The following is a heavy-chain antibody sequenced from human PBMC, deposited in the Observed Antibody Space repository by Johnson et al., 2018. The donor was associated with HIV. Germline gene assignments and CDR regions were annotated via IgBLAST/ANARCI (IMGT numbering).Heavy chain of an antibody. V-gene: IGHV3-30-3*01. CDR1: GFTFSSYA. Sequence: QMQLVESGGGVVQPGGSLRLSCAASGFTFSSYAMHWVRQAPGKGLEWVAVISYDGSNKYYADSVKGRFTISRDNSKNTLYLQMNSLRAEDTAVYYCARPSLKDGYNYGGGFDIWGQGTMVTVSS. CDR3: ARPSLKDGYNYGGGFDI. D-gene: IGHD5-24*01. J-gene: IGHJ3*02. CDR2: ISYDGSNK.